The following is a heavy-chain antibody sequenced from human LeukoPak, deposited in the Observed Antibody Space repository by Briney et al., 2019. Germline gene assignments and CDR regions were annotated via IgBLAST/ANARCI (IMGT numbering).Heavy chain of an antibody. D-gene: IGHD3-16*02. CDR2: IYHSGSI. Sequence: SETLSLTCTVSGGSISSSHWWSWVRPPPGKGLEWIGEIYHSGSINYNPSLKSRVTISIDKSKNQFSLKLSSVTAADTAVYYCAREGGSYRPLDYSGQGTLVTVSS. CDR3: AREGGSYRPLDY. V-gene: IGHV4-4*02. J-gene: IGHJ4*02. CDR1: GGSISSSHW.